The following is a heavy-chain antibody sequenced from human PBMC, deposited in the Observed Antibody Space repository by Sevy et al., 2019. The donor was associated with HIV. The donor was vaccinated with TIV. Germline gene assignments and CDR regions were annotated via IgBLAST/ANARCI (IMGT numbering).Heavy chain of an antibody. J-gene: IGHJ5*02. CDR2: ISYDGSNK. CDR3: ARDELRYFDWLGPFDP. V-gene: IGHV3-30-3*01. CDR1: GFTFSSYA. Sequence: GSLRLSCAASGFTFSSYAMHWVRQAPGKGLEWVAVISYDGSNKYYADSVKGRFTISRDNSKNTLYLQMNSLRAEDTAVYYCARDELRYFDWLGPFDPWGQGTLVTVSS. D-gene: IGHD3-9*01.